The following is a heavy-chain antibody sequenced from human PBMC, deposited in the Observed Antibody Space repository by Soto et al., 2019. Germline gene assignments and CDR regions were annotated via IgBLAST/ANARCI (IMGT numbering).Heavy chain of an antibody. CDR1: GDSISSSTYY. CDR2: MYYTGNK. V-gene: IGHV4-39*01. D-gene: IGHD6-6*01. Sequence: SQTLSPTSTVSGDSISSSTYYWDWIRQPPGKGLEWIGAMYYTGNKNYNPSLESRVTMSVDTSKNQFSLKLSSVTPTDMAVYYCARRSSSSLGSLFDPWGRGILVTVSS. J-gene: IGHJ5*02. CDR3: ARRSSSSLGSLFDP.